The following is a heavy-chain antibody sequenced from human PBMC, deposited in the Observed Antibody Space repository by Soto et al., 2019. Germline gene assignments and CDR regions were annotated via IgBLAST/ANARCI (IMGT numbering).Heavy chain of an antibody. V-gene: IGHV1-2*02. J-gene: IGHJ4*02. CDR1: GYTFTDHF. Sequence: ASVKVSRKVSGYTFTDHFIHWVRQAPGQGLEWMGWINTNNGGTKFAEKFQGRVTMTRDTSITTVYMELSRLRSDDTAVYYCARDLNPKYGPGSLHGFFDYWGQGALVTVSS. D-gene: IGHD3-10*01. CDR2: INTNNGGT. CDR3: ARDLNPKYGPGSLHGFFDY.